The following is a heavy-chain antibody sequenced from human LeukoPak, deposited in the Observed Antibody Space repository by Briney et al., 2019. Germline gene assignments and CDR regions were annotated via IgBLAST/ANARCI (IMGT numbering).Heavy chain of an antibody. V-gene: IGHV3-21*01. J-gene: IGHJ4*02. CDR2: ITNTRNYI. CDR1: GFTFSSYS. CDR3: ARVEPNGDSDY. Sequence: GGSLRLFCAASGFTFSSYSMNWARQAPGKGLEWVSSITNTRNYINYADSVKGRFTISRDNAKNSLYLQMNSLRAEDTAVYYCARVEPNGDSDYWGQGTLVTVSS. D-gene: IGHD4-17*01.